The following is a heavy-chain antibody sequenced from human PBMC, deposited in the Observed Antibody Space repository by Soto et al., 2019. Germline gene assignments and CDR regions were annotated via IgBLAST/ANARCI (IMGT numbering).Heavy chain of an antibody. J-gene: IGHJ6*02. CDR1: GFTFSSYW. Sequence: VGSRRLSCAASGFTFSSYWMSWVRQAPGKGLEWVANIKQDGSEKYYVDSVKGRFTISRDNAKNSLYLQMNSLRAEDTAVYYCARAYPSAYYDFWSGPLYYYYYGMDVWGQGTTVTVSS. CDR2: IKQDGSEK. D-gene: IGHD3-3*01. CDR3: ARAYPSAYYDFWSGPLYYYYYGMDV. V-gene: IGHV3-7*03.